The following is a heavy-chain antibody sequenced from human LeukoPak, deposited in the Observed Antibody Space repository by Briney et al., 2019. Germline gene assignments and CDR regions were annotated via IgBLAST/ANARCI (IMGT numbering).Heavy chain of an antibody. CDR3: AKGIDYSSSWYRDLSWFDR. J-gene: IGHJ5*02. CDR2: ISGSGGST. Sequence: GGSLRLSCAASGFTFSSYAMSWVRQAPGKGLEWVSAISGSGGSTYYADSVKGRFTISRDNSKNTLYLQMNSLRAEDTAVYYCAKGIDYSSSWYRDLSWFDRWGQGTLVTVSS. V-gene: IGHV3-23*01. D-gene: IGHD6-13*01. CDR1: GFTFSSYA.